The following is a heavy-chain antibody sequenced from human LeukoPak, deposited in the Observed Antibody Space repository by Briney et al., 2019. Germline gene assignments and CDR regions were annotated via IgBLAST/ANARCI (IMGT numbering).Heavy chain of an antibody. CDR2: IIPIFGTA. Sequence: ASVKVSCKASGGTFSSYAISWVRQAPGQGLELMGGIIPIFGTANYAQKFQGRVTITTDESTSTAYMELSSLRSEDTAVYYCARVLDYGDYSFPNWFDPWGQGTLVTVSS. V-gene: IGHV1-69*05. CDR1: GGTFSSYA. J-gene: IGHJ5*02. CDR3: ARVLDYGDYSFPNWFDP. D-gene: IGHD4-17*01.